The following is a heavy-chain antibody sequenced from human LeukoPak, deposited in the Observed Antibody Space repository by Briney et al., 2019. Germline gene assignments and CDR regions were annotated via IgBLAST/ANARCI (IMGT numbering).Heavy chain of an antibody. J-gene: IGHJ4*02. V-gene: IGHV3-23*01. D-gene: IGHD4-23*01. Sequence: GGSLRLSCAASGFTFSNYAMSWVRQAPGKGLEWVSTIGGSGGNTYYADSVKGRFTISRDNSKNTLYLQMNSLRAEDTAVYYCAKDQYGGNPQYYFDYWGQGTLVTVSS. CDR2: IGGSGGNT. CDR1: GFTFSNYA. CDR3: AKDQYGGNPQYYFDY.